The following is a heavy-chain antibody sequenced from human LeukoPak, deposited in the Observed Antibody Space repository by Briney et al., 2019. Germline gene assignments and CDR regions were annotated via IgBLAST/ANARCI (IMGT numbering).Heavy chain of an antibody. CDR3: ARDGIAAAEVYYYYMDV. Sequence: GGSLRLSCAASGFTFSSYWMHWVRQALGKGLVWVSRINSDGSSTSYADSVKGRFTISRDNAKNTLYLQMNSLRAEDTAVYYCARDGIAAAEVYYYYMDVWGKGTTVTVSS. V-gene: IGHV3-74*01. J-gene: IGHJ6*03. D-gene: IGHD6-13*01. CDR1: GFTFSSYW. CDR2: INSDGSST.